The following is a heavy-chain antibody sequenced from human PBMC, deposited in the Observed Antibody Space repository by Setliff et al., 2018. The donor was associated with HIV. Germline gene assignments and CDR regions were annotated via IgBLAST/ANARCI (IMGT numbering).Heavy chain of an antibody. CDR1: GGSISSYY. Sequence: SETLSLTCTVSGGSISSYYWSWIRQPPGKGLEWIGYIYYSGSTNYNPSLKSRVTISVDTSKTQFSLRLNSLTATDTALYYCARASVGATGLYAFDIWGQGTVVTVSS. V-gene: IGHV4-59*08. CDR2: IYYSGST. CDR3: ARASVGATGLYAFDI. D-gene: IGHD1-26*01. J-gene: IGHJ3*02.